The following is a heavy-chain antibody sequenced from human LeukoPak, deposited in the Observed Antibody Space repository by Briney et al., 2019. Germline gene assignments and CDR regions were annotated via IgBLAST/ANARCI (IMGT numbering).Heavy chain of an antibody. J-gene: IGHJ4*02. Sequence: SQTLSLTCAISGDSVSSNSAAWNWIRQSPSRGLEWLGRTYYRSKWYNDYAVSVKSRITINPDTSKNQFSLQLNSVTPEDTAVYYCARDFDSYSGSYHWTFDYWGQGILVTVSS. CDR1: GDSVSSNSAA. CDR2: TYYRSKWYN. V-gene: IGHV6-1*01. CDR3: ARDFDSYSGSYHWTFDY. D-gene: IGHD1-26*01.